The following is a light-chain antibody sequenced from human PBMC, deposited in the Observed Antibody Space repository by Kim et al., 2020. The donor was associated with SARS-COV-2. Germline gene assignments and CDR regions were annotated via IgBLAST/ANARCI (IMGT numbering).Light chain of an antibody. CDR1: QDIKNN. CDR2: AAS. Sequence: ASVGDRVTITCRASQDIKNNLVWYQQKPGKAPRSLIYAASSLQSGVPSKFSGSGSGTDFTLTITSLQPEDFASYYCQQYQSYPVTFGQGTRLEIK. V-gene: IGKV1-16*02. CDR3: QQYQSYPVT. J-gene: IGKJ5*01.